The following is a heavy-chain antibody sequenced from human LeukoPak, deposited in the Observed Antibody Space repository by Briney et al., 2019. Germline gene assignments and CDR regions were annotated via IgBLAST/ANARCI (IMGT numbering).Heavy chain of an antibody. J-gene: IGHJ4*02. Sequence: ASVKVSCKASGYTFTSYYMHWVRQAPGQGLERMGTINPSGGSTSYAEKFQGRVTMTRDTSTSTVYMELSSLGSEDTAVYYCARDFWSGYYYFDYWGQGTLVTVSS. CDR1: GYTFTSYY. CDR2: INPSGGST. CDR3: ARDFWSGYYYFDY. D-gene: IGHD3-3*01. V-gene: IGHV1-46*01.